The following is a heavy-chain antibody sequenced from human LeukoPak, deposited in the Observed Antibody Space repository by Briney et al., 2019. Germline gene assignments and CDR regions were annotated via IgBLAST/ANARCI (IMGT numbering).Heavy chain of an antibody. CDR2: IYYSGST. J-gene: IGHJ4*02. V-gene: IGHV4-31*03. CDR1: GGSISSGGYY. Sequence: PSQTLSLTCTVSGGSISSGGYYWSWIRQHPGKGLEWIGYIYYSGSTYYNPSLKSRVTISVDTSKNQFPLKLSSVTAADTAVYYCAREATTLDYFDYWGQGTLVTVSS. D-gene: IGHD1-26*01. CDR3: AREATTLDYFDY.